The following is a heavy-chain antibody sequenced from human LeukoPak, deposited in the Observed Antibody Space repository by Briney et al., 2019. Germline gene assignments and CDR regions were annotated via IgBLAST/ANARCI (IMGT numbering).Heavy chain of an antibody. D-gene: IGHD6-19*01. CDR2: MNPNSGIT. Sequence: GASVKVAFKASGYSFTTHDINWVRQAPGQGLEWLGWMNPNSGITGYAQKFQGRVNMTRDTSRSTVYMQLGSLRHDDTAVYYCARESGWTDNWLDSWGQGTLVTVSS. J-gene: IGHJ5*01. V-gene: IGHV1-8*01. CDR3: ARESGWTDNWLDS. CDR1: GYSFTTHD.